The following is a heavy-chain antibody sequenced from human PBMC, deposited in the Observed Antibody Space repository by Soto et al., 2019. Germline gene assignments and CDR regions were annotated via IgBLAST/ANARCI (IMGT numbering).Heavy chain of an antibody. CDR3: TSNAFYYYSSGYHDGFEI. CDR2: TSPKSGAT. J-gene: IGHJ3*02. V-gene: IGHV1-2*02. Sequence: ASVKVPCKASGYTFRDYHVHSLRQAPGQEHEWMGWTSPKSGATTYAQKFPGSVTMTRDTSIFTAYMERSSLRSDDTVVYSCTSNAFYYYSSGYHDGFEIWGQGTLVTVSS. D-gene: IGHD3-22*01. CDR1: GYTFRDYH.